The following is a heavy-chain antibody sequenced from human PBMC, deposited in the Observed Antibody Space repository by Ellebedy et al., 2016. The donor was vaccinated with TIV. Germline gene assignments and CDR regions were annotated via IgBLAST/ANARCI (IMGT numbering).Heavy chain of an antibody. CDR1: GFTFSDYY. Sequence: GESLKISXAASGFTFSDYYMSWIRQAPGKGLEWVSYISSSSSYTNYADSVKGRFTISRDNSKNTLYLQMNSLGAEDTAVYYCAKDPGGYSYGYFDYWGQGTLVTVSS. D-gene: IGHD5-18*01. J-gene: IGHJ4*02. V-gene: IGHV3-11*06. CDR2: ISSSSSYT. CDR3: AKDPGGYSYGYFDY.